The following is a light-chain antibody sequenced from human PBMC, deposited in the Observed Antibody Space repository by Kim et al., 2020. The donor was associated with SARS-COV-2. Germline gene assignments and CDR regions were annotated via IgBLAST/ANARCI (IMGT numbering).Light chain of an antibody. CDR3: QQYYRYYT. J-gene: IGKJ2*01. Sequence: DIQMTQSPSTLSASVGDRVTITCRANQSISGWLAWYQHKPGKAPKLLIYDASSLETGVPSRFSGSGFGTEFTLSISSLHPDDFATYYCQQYYRYYTFGQGTKLEI. V-gene: IGKV1-5*01. CDR1: QSISGW. CDR2: DAS.